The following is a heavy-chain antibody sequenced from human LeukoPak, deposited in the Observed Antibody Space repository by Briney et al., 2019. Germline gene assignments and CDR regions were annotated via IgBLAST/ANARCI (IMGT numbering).Heavy chain of an antibody. J-gene: IGHJ5*02. Sequence: ASVKVSCKASGYTFTSYGISWVRQAPGQGLEWMGWISAYNGNTNYAQKLQGRVTMATDTSTSTAYMELRSLRSEDTAVYYCARRTVIRGNWFDPWGQGTLVTVSS. CDR2: ISAYNGNT. CDR3: ARRTVIRGNWFDP. CDR1: GYTFTSYG. V-gene: IGHV1-18*01. D-gene: IGHD4-17*01.